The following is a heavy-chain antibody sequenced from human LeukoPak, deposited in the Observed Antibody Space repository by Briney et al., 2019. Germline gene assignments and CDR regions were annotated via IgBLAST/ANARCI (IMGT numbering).Heavy chain of an antibody. CDR2: IYHSGST. D-gene: IGHD6-13*01. V-gene: IGHV4-38-2*02. Sequence: PSETLSLTCTVSGYSISSGYYWGWIRQPPGKGLEWIGSIYHSGSTYYNPSLKSRVTISVDTSKNQFSLKLSSVTAADTAVYYCARGRWYSSSRYYFDYWGQGTLVTVSS. CDR3: ARGRWYSSSRYYFDY. CDR1: GYSISSGYY. J-gene: IGHJ4*02.